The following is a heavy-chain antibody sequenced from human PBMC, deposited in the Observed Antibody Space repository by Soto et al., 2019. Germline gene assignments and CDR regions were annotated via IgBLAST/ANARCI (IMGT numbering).Heavy chain of an antibody. CDR2: LYDVDGS. J-gene: IGHJ3*01. CDR1: GLAISGKKY. V-gene: IGHV3-53*01. D-gene: IGHD1-1*01. Sequence: DVQLVESGGGLIQPGESLRLSCAAFGLAISGKKYVAWVRQAPGKGLEWVSALYDVDGSFYADSVTGRFTTSSDSSKTTVYLQMNDLRPDDTAVYYCATWHEREHAFDVWGQGTTVTISS. CDR3: ATWHEREHAFDV.